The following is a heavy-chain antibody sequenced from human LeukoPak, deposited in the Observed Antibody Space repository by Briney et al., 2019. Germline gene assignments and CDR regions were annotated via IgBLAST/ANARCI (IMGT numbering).Heavy chain of an antibody. CDR2: IYHSGST. V-gene: IGHV4-39*07. Sequence: SETLSLTCTVSGGSISSGGHYWGWIRQPPGKGLEWIGEIYHSGSTNYNPSLKSRVTISVDKSKNQFSLKLSSVTAADTAVYYCARAAFNRGYSSSMRTDYWGQGTLVTVSS. CDR3: ARAAFNRGYSSSMRTDY. CDR1: GGSISSGGHY. J-gene: IGHJ4*02. D-gene: IGHD6-13*01.